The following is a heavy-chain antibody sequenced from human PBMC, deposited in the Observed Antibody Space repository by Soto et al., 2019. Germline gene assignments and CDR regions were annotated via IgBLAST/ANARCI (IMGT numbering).Heavy chain of an antibody. Sequence: SLTCTVSGGSISSYYWSWIRQPPGKGLEWIGYIYYSGSTNYNPSLKSRVTISVDTSKNQFSLKLSSVTAADTAVYYCARVKEIVVVTAIQNWFDPWSQGTLVTVSS. D-gene: IGHD2-21*02. CDR2: IYYSGST. V-gene: IGHV4-59*01. J-gene: IGHJ5*02. CDR3: ARVKEIVVVTAIQNWFDP. CDR1: GGSISSYY.